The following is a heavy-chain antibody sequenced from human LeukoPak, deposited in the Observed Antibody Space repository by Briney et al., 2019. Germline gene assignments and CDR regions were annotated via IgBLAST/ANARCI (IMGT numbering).Heavy chain of an antibody. J-gene: IGHJ4*02. CDR1: GFTFDDYG. CDR3: ARAGDGGTYCSGGNCYPYYFDY. CDR2: INWNGGST. V-gene: IGHV3-20*04. D-gene: IGHD2-15*01. Sequence: GGSLRLSCAASGFTFDDYGMSWVRQAPGEGLEWVYGINWNGGSTGYTDSVKGRFTISRDNAKNSPYLQMNSLRAEDTALYYCARAGDGGTYCSGGNCYPYYFDYWGQGTLVTVSS.